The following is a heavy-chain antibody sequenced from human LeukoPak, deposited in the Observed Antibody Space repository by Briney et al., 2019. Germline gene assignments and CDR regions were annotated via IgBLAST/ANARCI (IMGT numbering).Heavy chain of an antibody. CDR3: AKSGLSRFDY. CDR2: ISGGSDST. Sequence: GGALRLSCAASGFTFSGYAMSWVRQAPGKGLEWVSAISGGSDSTYYADSVKGRFTISRDNSKNTLFLQMNRLRAEDTAVSYCAKSGLSRFDYWGQGTLVTVSS. J-gene: IGHJ4*02. CDR1: GFTFSGYA. D-gene: IGHD4/OR15-4a*01. V-gene: IGHV3-23*01.